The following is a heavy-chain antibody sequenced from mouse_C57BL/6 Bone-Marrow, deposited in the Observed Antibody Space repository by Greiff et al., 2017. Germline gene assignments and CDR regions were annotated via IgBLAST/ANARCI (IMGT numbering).Heavy chain of an antibody. CDR2: IYPRSGNT. V-gene: IGHV1-81*01. D-gene: IGHD4-1*01. CDR1: GYTFTSYG. CDR3: ARLGPFAY. Sequence: QVQLKESGAELARPGASVKLSCKASGYTFTSYGISWVKQRTGQGLEWIGEIYPRSGNTYYNEKFKGKATLTADKSSSTAYMELRSLTSEDSAVYFCARLGPFAYWGQGTLVTVSA. J-gene: IGHJ3*01.